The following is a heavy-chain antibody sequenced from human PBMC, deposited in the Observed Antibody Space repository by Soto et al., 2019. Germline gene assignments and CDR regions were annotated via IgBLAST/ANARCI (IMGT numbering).Heavy chain of an antibody. CDR1: GGTFSSYG. D-gene: IGHD6-13*01. V-gene: IGHV3-33*01. CDR2: IWYDGSNK. Sequence: GGFMRLSCAASGGTFSSYGIHWVRQAPGKGLEWVAVIWYDGSNKYYADSVKGRFTISRDNSKNTLYLQMNSLRAEDTAVYYCARDQGVHSSSGFDYWGQGTLVTVSS. CDR3: ARDQGVHSSSGFDY. J-gene: IGHJ4*02.